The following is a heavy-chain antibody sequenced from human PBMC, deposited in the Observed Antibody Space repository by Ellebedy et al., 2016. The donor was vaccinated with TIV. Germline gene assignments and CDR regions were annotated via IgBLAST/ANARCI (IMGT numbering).Heavy chain of an antibody. V-gene: IGHV3-11*01. Sequence: GGSLRLSCAASGFDFSHYYMSWIRQAPGKGLEWISYISNGGLTVFYADSVKGRFTISRDNAKNSLYLQMNSLRAEDTAVYYCARGYGSGSDPWFDPWGQGTLVTVSS. CDR2: ISNGGLTV. CDR3: ARGYGSGSDPWFDP. J-gene: IGHJ5*02. D-gene: IGHD3-10*01. CDR1: GFDFSHYY.